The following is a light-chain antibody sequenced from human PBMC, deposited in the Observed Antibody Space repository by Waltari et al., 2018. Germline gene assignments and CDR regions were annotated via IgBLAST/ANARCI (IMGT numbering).Light chain of an antibody. CDR3: QQYYHSPNT. Sequence: DIVMTQSPDSLAVSLGERATINCKSSQSVLYSSSHKNFLAWSQQKPGQPPKLLIYWASTRQSGVPDRFSGSGSATDFTLTISSLQAEDVAVYYCQQYYHSPNTFGPGTKVHIK. CDR1: QSVLYSSSHKNF. J-gene: IGKJ3*01. V-gene: IGKV4-1*01. CDR2: WAS.